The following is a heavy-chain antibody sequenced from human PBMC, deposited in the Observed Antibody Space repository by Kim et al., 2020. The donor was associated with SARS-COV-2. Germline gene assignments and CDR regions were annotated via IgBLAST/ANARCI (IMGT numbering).Heavy chain of an antibody. CDR3: ARHDRVGPAAMFDY. J-gene: IGHJ4*02. Sequence: SETLSLTCTVSGGSISSSSYYWGWIRQPPGKGLEWIGSIYYSGSTYYNPSLKSRVTISVDTSKNQFSLKLSSVTAADTAVYYCARHDRVGPAAMFDYWGQGTLVTVSS. D-gene: IGHD2-2*01. CDR1: GGSISSSSYY. V-gene: IGHV4-39*01. CDR2: IYYSGST.